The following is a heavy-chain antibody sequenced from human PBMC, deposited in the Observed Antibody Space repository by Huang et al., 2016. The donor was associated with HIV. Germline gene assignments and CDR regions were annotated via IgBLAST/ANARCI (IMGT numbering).Heavy chain of an antibody. D-gene: IGHD2-15*01. V-gene: IGHV3-48*04. J-gene: IGHJ4*02. Sequence: EVQLVESGGGLVQPGTSLRLSCAASGFTFGDFNMNWVRPAPGKGLEWISYSSSSSNSKLYADSVKGRCTISRDNARNSLYLQLKSLRVEDTAVYYCARESCSGGTCYLFDFWGQGVLVTVSS. CDR1: GFTFGDFN. CDR2: SSSSSNSK. CDR3: ARESCSGGTCYLFDF.